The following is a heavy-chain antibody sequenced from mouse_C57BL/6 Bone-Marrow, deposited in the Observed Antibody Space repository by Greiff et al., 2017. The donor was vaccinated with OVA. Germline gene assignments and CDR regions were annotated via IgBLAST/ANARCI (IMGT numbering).Heavy chain of an antibody. Sequence: EVQVVESEGGLVQPGRSMKLSCTASGFTFSDYYMAWVRQVPEKGLEWVANINYDGSSTYYLDSLKSRFIISRDNAKNILYLQMSSLKSEDTATYYCARALGYYFDYWGQGTTLTVSS. J-gene: IGHJ2*01. CDR1: GFTFSDYY. CDR2: INYDGSST. CDR3: ARALGYYFDY. V-gene: IGHV5-16*01. D-gene: IGHD2-2*01.